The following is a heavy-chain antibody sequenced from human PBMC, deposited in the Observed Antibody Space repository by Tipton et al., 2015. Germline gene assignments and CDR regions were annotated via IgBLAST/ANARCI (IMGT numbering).Heavy chain of an antibody. Sequence: TLSLTCTVSGGSISNYYWTWIRQPPGKGLEWIGYIHYSGSTNYNPSLKSRVTISVDTSKNQFSLKLSSVTAADTAVYYCARDVIRGDHFDYWGQGTLVTVSS. CDR2: IHYSGST. V-gene: IGHV4-59*12. J-gene: IGHJ4*02. D-gene: IGHD3-10*01. CDR3: ARDVIRGDHFDY. CDR1: GGSISNYY.